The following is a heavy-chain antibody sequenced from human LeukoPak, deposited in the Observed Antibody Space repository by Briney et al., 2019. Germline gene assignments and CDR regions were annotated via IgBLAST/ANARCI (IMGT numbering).Heavy chain of an antibody. D-gene: IGHD2-21*02. CDR3: ARGGGAYCGGDCPYDAFDI. CDR2: IIPIFGTA. CDR1: GYTFNSYS. J-gene: IGHJ3*02. V-gene: IGHV1-69*13. Sequence: ASVKVSCKASGYTFNSYSVSWVRQAPGQGLEWMGGIIPIFGTANYAQKFQGRVTITADESTSTAYMELSSLRSEDTAVYYCARGGGAYCGGDCPYDAFDIWGQGTMVTVSS.